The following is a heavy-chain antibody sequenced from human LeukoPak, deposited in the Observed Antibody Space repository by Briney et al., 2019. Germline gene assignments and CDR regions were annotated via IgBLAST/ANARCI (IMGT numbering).Heavy chain of an antibody. V-gene: IGHV4-59*08. Sequence: PSETLSLTCIVSGGSISSYSWNWIRQSPGKGLEWVGYISHSGTTSYNSSLKSRVTISVDTSKNQLSLKLTSVTAADTAVYYCASTAGIVGATTFDFWGQGTLVTVSS. J-gene: IGHJ4*02. CDR2: ISHSGTT. D-gene: IGHD1-26*01. CDR3: ASTAGIVGATTFDF. CDR1: GGSISSYS.